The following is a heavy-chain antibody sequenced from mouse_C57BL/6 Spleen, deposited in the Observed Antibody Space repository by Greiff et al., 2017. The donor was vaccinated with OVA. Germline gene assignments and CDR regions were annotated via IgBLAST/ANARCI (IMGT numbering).Heavy chain of an antibody. Sequence: EVQLQQSGPELVKPGASVKISCKASGYTFTDYYMNWVKQSHGKSLEWIGDINPNNGGTSYNQKFKGKATLTVDKSSSTAYMELRSLTSEDSAVYNCAKTGNNYVTYSAIEYWGQETSDTLSS. J-gene: IGHJ4*01. V-gene: IGHV1-26*01. CDR3: AKTGNNYVTYSAIEY. D-gene: IGHD1-1*02. CDR2: INPNNGGT. CDR1: GYTFTDYY.